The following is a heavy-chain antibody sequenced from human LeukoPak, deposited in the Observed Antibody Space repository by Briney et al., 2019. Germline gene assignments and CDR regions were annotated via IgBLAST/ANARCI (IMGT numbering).Heavy chain of an antibody. V-gene: IGHV3-64*01. Sequence: GGSLRLSCAASGFTFSSYAMHWVRQAPGKGLEYVSAISSNGGSTYYANSVKGRFTISRDNSKNTLYLQMGSLRAEDMAVYYCARGRYDTLYGMDVWGQGTTVTVSS. CDR1: GFTFSSYA. CDR2: ISSNGGST. J-gene: IGHJ6*02. D-gene: IGHD3-9*01. CDR3: ARGRYDTLYGMDV.